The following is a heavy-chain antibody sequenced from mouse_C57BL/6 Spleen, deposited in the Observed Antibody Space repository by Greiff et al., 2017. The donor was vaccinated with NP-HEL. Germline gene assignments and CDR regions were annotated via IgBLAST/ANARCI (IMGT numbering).Heavy chain of an antibody. CDR3: ARLGRWLAY. Sequence: EVKLMESGGGLVKPGGSLKLSCAASGFTFSDYGMHWVRQAPEKGLEWVAYISSGSSTIYYADTVKGRFTISRDNAKNTLFLQMTSLRSEDTAMYYCARLGRWLAYWGQGTLVTVSA. CDR1: GFTFSDYG. CDR2: ISSGSSTI. D-gene: IGHD4-1*01. V-gene: IGHV5-17*01. J-gene: IGHJ3*01.